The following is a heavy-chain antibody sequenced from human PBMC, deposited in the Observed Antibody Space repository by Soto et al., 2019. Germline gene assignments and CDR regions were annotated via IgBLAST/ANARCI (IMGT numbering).Heavy chain of an antibody. D-gene: IGHD5-18*01. CDR3: ALGGYNYGRPVDF. J-gene: IGHJ4*02. V-gene: IGHV4-59*01. Sequence: SDTLSLTSSVSGASTSNYHYSWIRQSPGKGLEWIGYVYHRGTTYYTPSLKSRVHMSVDTSTNEFYLNLKSVTAADTAVYYCALGGYNYGRPVDFWGQGTLVTVS. CDR2: VYHRGTT. CDR1: GASTSNYH.